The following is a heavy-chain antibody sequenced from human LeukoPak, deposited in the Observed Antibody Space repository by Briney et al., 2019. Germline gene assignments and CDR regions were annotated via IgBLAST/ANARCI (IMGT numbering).Heavy chain of an antibody. J-gene: IGHJ4*02. D-gene: IGHD3-10*01. CDR2: IDEHGTTI. V-gene: IGHV3-74*01. CDR3: ARDVGGAGSH. CDR1: GFTFSGYW. Sequence: GGSLRLSCAASGFTFSGYWMHWVRQAPGEGLVWVSRIDEHGTTIDYADSVRDRFTISRDNAKNTLYLHMNSLRAEDTAMYYCARDVGGAGSHWGQGSLVTVSS.